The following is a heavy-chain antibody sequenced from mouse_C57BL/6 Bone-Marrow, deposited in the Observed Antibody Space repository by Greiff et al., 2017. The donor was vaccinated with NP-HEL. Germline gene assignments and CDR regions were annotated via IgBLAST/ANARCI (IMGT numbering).Heavy chain of an antibody. CDR3: ARDCYYYYYAMDY. CDR2: IYPSDSET. D-gene: IGHD2-3*01. J-gene: IGHJ4*01. CDR1: GYTFTSYW. Sequence: QVQLQQPGAELVRPGSSVKLSCKASGYTFTSYWMDWVKQRPGQGLEWIGNIYPSDSETHYNQKFKDKATLTVDKSSSTAYMQLSSLTSEDSAVYYCARDCYYYYYAMDYWGQGTSVTVSS. V-gene: IGHV1-61*01.